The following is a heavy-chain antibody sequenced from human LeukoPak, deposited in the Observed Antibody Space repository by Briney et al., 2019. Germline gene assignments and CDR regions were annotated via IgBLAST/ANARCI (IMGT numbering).Heavy chain of an antibody. CDR1: GYTFTSYD. CDR3: ARVLDYYDSSGYPLGY. D-gene: IGHD3-22*01. J-gene: IGHJ4*02. CDR2: MNPNSGNT. Sequence: ASVKVSCKASGYTFTSYDINWVRQATGQGLEWMGWMNPNSGNTDYAQKFKGRVTITRNTSISTAYMELSSLRSEDTAVYYCARVLDYYDSSGYPLGYWGQGTLVTVS. V-gene: IGHV1-8*03.